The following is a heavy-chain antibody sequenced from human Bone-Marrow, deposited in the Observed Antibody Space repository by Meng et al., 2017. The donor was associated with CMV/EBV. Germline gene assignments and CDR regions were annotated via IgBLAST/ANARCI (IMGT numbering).Heavy chain of an antibody. CDR2: ISSSGSTI. V-gene: IGHV3-48*03. CDR1: GFTFSSYE. CDR3: ARVGRIGGWDH. D-gene: IGHD2-15*01. Sequence: GGTLRLSCAASGFTFSSYEMNWVRQAPGKGLEWVSYISSSGSTIYYADSVKGRFTISRDNAKNSLYLQMNSLRAEDTAVYYCARVGRIGGWDHWGQGTLVTVSS. J-gene: IGHJ4*02.